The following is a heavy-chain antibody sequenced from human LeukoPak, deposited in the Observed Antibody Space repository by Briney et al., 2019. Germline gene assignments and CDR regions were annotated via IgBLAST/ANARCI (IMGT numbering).Heavy chain of an antibody. J-gene: IGHJ3*02. V-gene: IGHV4-59*01. CDR2: IYYSGST. D-gene: IGHD3-22*01. CDR3: ARSSPPISSGYLARGAFDI. CDR1: GGSISSYY. Sequence: SETLSLTCTVSGGSISSYYWSWIRQPPGKGLEWIGYIYYSGSTNYNPSLKSRVTISVDTSKNQFSLRLSSVTAADTAVSYCARSSPPISSGYLARGAFDIWGQGTMVTVSS.